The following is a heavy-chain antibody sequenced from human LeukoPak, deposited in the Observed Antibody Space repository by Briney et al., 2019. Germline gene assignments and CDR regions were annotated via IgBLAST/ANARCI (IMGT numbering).Heavy chain of an antibody. CDR1: GGSFSGYY. CDR3: ARVGDYDILTGYPNYYYYYYMDV. Sequence: SETLSLTCAAYGGSFSGYYWSWIRQPPGKGLEWIGEINHSESTKYNPSLKSRVTISVDTSKNQFSLKLSSVTAADTAVYYCARVGDYDILTGYPNYYYYYYMDVWGKGTTVTVSS. D-gene: IGHD3-9*01. CDR2: INHSEST. V-gene: IGHV4-34*01. J-gene: IGHJ6*03.